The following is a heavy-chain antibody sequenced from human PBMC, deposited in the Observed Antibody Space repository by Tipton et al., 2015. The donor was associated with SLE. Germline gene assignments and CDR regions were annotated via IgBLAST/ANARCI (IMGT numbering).Heavy chain of an antibody. D-gene: IGHD2-2*01. CDR3: ARGGRAAANYYYCYMDV. CDR2: IYYSGST. CDR1: GGSISSYY. Sequence: TLSLTCTVSGGSISSYYWSWIRQPPGKGLEWIGYIYYSGSTNYNPSLKSRVTISVDTSKNQFSLKLSSVTAADTAVYYCARGGRAAANYYYCYMDVWGKVTTITVSS. J-gene: IGHJ6*03. V-gene: IGHV4-59*01.